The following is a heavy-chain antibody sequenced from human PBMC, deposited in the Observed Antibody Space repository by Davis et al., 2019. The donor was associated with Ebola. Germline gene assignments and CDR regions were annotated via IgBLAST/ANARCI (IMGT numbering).Heavy chain of an antibody. CDR1: GDSVSSAG. Sequence: PSETLSLTCAISGDSVSSAGWNWIRQSPSRGLEWLGRTYYSSKWYNDYAVSVKSRINISPDTAKNQFSLHLNSVTPEDTAVYYCARGWLRSGLDVWGKGAAVIVSS. CDR3: ARGWLRSGLDV. D-gene: IGHD5-12*01. J-gene: IGHJ6*04. CDR2: TYYSSKWYN. V-gene: IGHV6-1*01.